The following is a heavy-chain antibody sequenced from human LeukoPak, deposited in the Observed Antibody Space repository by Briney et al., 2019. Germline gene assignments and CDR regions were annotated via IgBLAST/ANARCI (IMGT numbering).Heavy chain of an antibody. V-gene: IGHV3-30*04. J-gene: IGHJ4*02. Sequence: GGSLRLSCAASGFTFSSYAMHWVRQAPGKGLEWVAVISYDGSNKYYADSVKGRFTISRDNSKNTLHLQMNSLRAEDTAVHYCARDPGYSSSWYGYYFDYWGQGTLVTVSS. CDR1: GFTFSSYA. D-gene: IGHD6-13*01. CDR3: ARDPGYSSSWYGYYFDY. CDR2: ISYDGSNK.